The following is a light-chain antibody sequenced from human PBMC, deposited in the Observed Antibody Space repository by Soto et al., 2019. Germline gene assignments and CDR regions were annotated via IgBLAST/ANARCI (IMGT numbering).Light chain of an antibody. CDR3: QQYGRSPVT. CDR1: QSVSNNY. Sequence: EIVLTQSPGTLSLSPGEKATLSCRASQSVSNNYLVWYQHKPGQAPRLLISGASKRATGIPDRFSGSRSGTDFTLTISSLEHEDCATYSCQQYGRSPVTFGPGTKVDIK. J-gene: IGKJ3*01. V-gene: IGKV3-20*01. CDR2: GAS.